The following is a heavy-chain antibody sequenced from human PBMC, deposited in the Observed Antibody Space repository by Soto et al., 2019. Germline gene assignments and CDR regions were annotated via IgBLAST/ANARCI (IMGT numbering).Heavy chain of an antibody. Sequence: SETLSLTCTVSGGSISSGDYYWSWIRQPPGKGLEWIGYIYYSGSTYYNPSLKSRVTISVDTSKNQFSLKLSSVTAADTAVYYCASSPTYDYGGNFDYWGQGTLVTVSS. CDR1: GGSISSGDYY. D-gene: IGHD4-17*01. CDR2: IYYSGST. V-gene: IGHV4-30-4*01. J-gene: IGHJ4*02. CDR3: ASSPTYDYGGNFDY.